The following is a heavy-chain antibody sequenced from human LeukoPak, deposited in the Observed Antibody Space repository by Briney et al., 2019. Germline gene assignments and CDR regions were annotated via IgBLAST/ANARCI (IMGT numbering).Heavy chain of an antibody. CDR2: IYYSGST. Sequence: PSETLSLTCTVSGGSISSSSYYWGWIRQPPGKGLEWIGSIYYSGSTYYNPSLKSRVTISVDTSKNQFSLKLSSVTAADTAVYYCARGPYFWSGYYIGDWFDPWGQGTLVTVSS. J-gene: IGHJ5*02. D-gene: IGHD3-3*01. CDR1: GGSISSSSYY. V-gene: IGHV4-39*07. CDR3: ARGPYFWSGYYIGDWFDP.